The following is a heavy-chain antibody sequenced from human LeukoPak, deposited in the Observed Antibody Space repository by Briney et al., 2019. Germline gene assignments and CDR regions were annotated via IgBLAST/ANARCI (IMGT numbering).Heavy chain of an antibody. D-gene: IGHD1-7*01. Sequence: ASVKVSCKASGGTFSSSAISWVRRAPGQGLEWMGIINPSGGSTSYAQKFQGRVTMTRDTSTSTVYMELSSLRSEDTAVYYCARGVTGTSTFGFDYWGQGTLVTVSS. CDR1: GGTFSSSA. CDR2: INPSGGST. J-gene: IGHJ4*02. V-gene: IGHV1-46*01. CDR3: ARGVTGTSTFGFDY.